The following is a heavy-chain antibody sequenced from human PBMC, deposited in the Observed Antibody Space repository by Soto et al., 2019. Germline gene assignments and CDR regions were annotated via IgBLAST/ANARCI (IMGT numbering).Heavy chain of an antibody. CDR3: AREGKGYCSRGSCDYFDY. Sequence: GGSLRLSCAASGFTFSSYAMHWVRQAPGKGLEWVTVISYDGSKRYYADSVKGRFTISRDNSKNTLYLQMNSLRAEDTAVYYCAREGKGYCSRGSCDYFDYWGQETLVTVSS. CDR1: GFTFSSYA. CDR2: ISYDGSKR. D-gene: IGHD2-15*01. J-gene: IGHJ4*02. V-gene: IGHV3-30-3*01.